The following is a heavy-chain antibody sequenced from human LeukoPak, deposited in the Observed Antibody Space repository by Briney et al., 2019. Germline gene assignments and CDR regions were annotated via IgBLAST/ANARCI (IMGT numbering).Heavy chain of an antibody. CDR1: GFTISSYW. CDR2: IKQDGSEK. Sequence: PGGSLRLSCAASGFTISSYWMSWVRQAPGKGLEWVANIKQDGSEKYYVDSVKGRFTISRDNAKNSLYLQMNSLRAEDTAVYYCARDFQLLWFGEYYFDYWGQGTLVTVSS. CDR3: ARDFQLLWFGEYYFDY. V-gene: IGHV3-7*01. J-gene: IGHJ4*02. D-gene: IGHD3-10*01.